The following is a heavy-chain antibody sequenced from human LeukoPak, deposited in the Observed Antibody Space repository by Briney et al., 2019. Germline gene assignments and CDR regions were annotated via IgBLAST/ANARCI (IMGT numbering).Heavy chain of an antibody. CDR1: VSTFTSYY. D-gene: IGHD6-19*01. CDR3: ARDSGVAVAGICNY. J-gene: IGHJ4*02. CDR2: NNPSGGST. V-gene: IGHV1-46*01. Sequence: ASVKVSCKASVSTFTSYYMHWVRQAPGQGLEWMGINNPSGGSTSYAQKFQGRVTMTRDTSTSTVYMELSSLRSEDTAVYYCARDSGVAVAGICNYWGQGTLVTVSS.